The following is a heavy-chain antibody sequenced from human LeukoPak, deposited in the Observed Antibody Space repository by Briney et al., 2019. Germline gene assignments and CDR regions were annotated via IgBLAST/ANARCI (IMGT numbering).Heavy chain of an antibody. V-gene: IGHV1-8*01. J-gene: IGHJ3*02. CDR1: GYTFTSYD. CDR3: AADGPADLFDGSEDPPRDAFEI. Sequence: ASVKVSCKASGYTFTSYDINWVRQATGQGLEWMGWMNPNSGNTGYAQKFQGRVTMTRNTSISTAYMELSSLTSEDTAVFYCAADGPADLFDGSEDPPRDAFEIWGQGTMVTVSS. CDR2: MNPNSGNT. D-gene: IGHD3-22*01.